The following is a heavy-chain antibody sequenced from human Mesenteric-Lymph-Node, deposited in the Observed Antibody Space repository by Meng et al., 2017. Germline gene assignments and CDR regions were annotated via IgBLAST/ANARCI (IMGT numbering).Heavy chain of an antibody. CDR2: ISASHGNP. V-gene: IGHV1-18*01. CDR1: CYPFSSYV. CDR3: ASLYCTGGSCFHNWFDP. D-gene: IGHD2-8*02. J-gene: IGHJ5*02. Sequence: SWALLREPGAPVKVSCQASCYPFSSYVIGWLRQAPGQGLEWMGWISASHGNPNYAQKFRDRVIMTTDTSSSTVYMELRSLRSDDTAIYYCASLYCTGGSCFHNWFDPWGQGTLVTVSS.